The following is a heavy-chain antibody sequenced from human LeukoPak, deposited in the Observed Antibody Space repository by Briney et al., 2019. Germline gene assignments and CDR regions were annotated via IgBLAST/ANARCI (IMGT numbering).Heavy chain of an antibody. V-gene: IGHV4-61*08. CDR3: ASSHVVDTTTLGY. Sequence: SETLSLTCTVSGGSISSGGYYWSWIRQPPGKGLEWIGYIYHSGSTYYNPSLKSRVTISVDTSKNQFSLKLSSVTAADTAVYYCASSHVVDTTTLGYWGQGTLVTVSS. CDR1: GGSISSGGYY. CDR2: IYHSGST. J-gene: IGHJ4*02. D-gene: IGHD5-18*01.